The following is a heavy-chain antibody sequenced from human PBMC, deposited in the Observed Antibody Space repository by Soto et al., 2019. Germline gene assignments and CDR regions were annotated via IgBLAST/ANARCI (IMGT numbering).Heavy chain of an antibody. CDR3: ASLEGVSIAAAPFDY. CDR2: IYYSGST. J-gene: IGHJ4*02. V-gene: IGHV4-39*01. CDR1: GGSISSSSYY. Sequence: SETLSLTCTVSGGSISSSSYYWGWIRQPPGKGLEWIGSIYYSGSTYYNPSLKSRVXXSVETSQNQFSKKLRSVTAADTAVYYCASLEGVSIAAAPFDYWGQGTLGTV. D-gene: IGHD6-13*01.